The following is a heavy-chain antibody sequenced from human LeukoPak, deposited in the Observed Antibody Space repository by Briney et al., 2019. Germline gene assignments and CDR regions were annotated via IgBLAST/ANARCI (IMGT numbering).Heavy chain of an antibody. Sequence: SETLSLTCAVSGGSISSSNYWSWIRQHPGKGLEWIGYIYYSGSTYYNPSLKSRVTISVDTSKNQFSLKLSSVTAADTAVYYCARSYYYGSGNWFDPWGQGTLVTVSS. CDR1: GGSISSSNY. V-gene: IGHV4-31*11. CDR3: ARSYYYGSGNWFDP. D-gene: IGHD3-10*01. CDR2: IYYSGST. J-gene: IGHJ5*02.